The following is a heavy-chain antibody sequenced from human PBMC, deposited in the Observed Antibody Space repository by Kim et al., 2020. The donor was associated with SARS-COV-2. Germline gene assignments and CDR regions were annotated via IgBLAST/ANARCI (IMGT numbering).Heavy chain of an antibody. D-gene: IGHD6-19*01. J-gene: IGHJ5*02. CDR1: GFTFSSYG. CDR2: ISYDGSNK. V-gene: IGHV3-30*18. Sequence: GGSLRLSCAASGFTFSSYGMHWVRQAPGKGLEWVAVISYDGSNKYYADSVKGRFTISRDNSKNTLYLQMNSLRAEDTAVYYCAKDGSGWYGGAPGWFDPWGQGTLVTVSS. CDR3: AKDGSGWYGGAPGWFDP.